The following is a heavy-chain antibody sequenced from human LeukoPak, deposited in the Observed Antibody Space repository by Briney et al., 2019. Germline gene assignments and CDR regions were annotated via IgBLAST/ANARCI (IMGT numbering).Heavy chain of an antibody. CDR3: ARYCSGGSCQYYYGMDV. D-gene: IGHD2-15*01. J-gene: IGHJ6*02. Sequence: GGSLRLSCAASGFTFSSYAMHWVRQAPGKGLEWVALIWYDGSNKYYADSVKGRFTVFRDNSKNTLFLQMNSQRDEDTAVYYCARYCSGGSCQYYYGMDVWGQGTKVTVS. CDR1: GFTFSSYA. V-gene: IGHV3-33*08. CDR2: IWYDGSNK.